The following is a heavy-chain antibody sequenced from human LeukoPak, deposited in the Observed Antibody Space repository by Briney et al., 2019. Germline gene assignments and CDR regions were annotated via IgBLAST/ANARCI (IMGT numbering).Heavy chain of an antibody. CDR3: AREFRAYSTTLDYYGMDV. CDR1: GYTFTSYA. D-gene: IGHD6-13*01. Sequence: ASVKVSCKASGYTFTSYAMHWVRQAPGQGLEWMGRINPNSGGTNYAQKFQGRVAMTRDTSISTAYMELSRLRSDDTAVYYCAREFRAYSTTLDYYGMDVWGQGTTVTVSS. V-gene: IGHV1-2*06. CDR2: INPNSGGT. J-gene: IGHJ6*02.